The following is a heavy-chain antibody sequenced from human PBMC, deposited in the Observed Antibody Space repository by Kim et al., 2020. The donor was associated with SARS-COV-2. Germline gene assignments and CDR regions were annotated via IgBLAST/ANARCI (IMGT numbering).Heavy chain of an antibody. V-gene: IGHV3-15*01. CDR1: GFTFSNAW. D-gene: IGHD3-10*01. CDR3: TTDLHYYGSGRGGLLYGMDV. CDR2: IKSKTDGGTT. J-gene: IGHJ6*02. Sequence: GGSLRLSCAASGFTFSNAWMSWVRQAPGKGLEWVGRIKSKTDGGTTDYAAPVKGRFTISRDDSKNTLYLQMNSLKTEDTAVYYCTTDLHYYGSGRGGLLYGMDVWGQGTTVTVSS.